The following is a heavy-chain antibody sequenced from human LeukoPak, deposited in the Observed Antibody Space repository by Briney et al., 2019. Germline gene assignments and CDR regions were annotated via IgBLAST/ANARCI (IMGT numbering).Heavy chain of an antibody. CDR1: GGSISSYY. D-gene: IGHD6-19*01. J-gene: IGHJ4*02. V-gene: IGHV4-39*01. CDR2: IYYSGTT. CDR3: ARHRIGSGWYVDS. Sequence: SETLSLTCTVSGGSISSYYWGWIRQPPGKGLEWIGSIYYSGTTSYNPSLKSRVTISIDTSRNQFSLKLMSVTAADTAVYYCARHRIGSGWYVDSWGQGTLVTVSS.